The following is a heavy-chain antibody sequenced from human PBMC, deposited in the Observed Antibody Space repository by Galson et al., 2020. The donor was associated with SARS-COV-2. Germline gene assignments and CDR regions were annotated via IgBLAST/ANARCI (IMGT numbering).Heavy chain of an antibody. CDR3: ARGRVGVVPSPILGLGPYYDYYAMDV. V-gene: IGHV4-34*01. J-gene: IGHJ6*02. CDR1: VGSLSGFS. Sequence: ETSETLSLTCAVYVGSLSGFSWTWVRQSPGKGLEWIGEINHSGSANYNPPLQSRVTIPVDTSKHQFSLKLTSVTAAETGVYYCARGRVGVVPSPILGLGPYYDYYAMDVWGQGTSISVSS. D-gene: IGHD2-21*01. CDR2: INHSGSA.